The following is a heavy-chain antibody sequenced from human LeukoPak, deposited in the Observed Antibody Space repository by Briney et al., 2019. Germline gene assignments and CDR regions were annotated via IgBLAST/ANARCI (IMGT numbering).Heavy chain of an antibody. CDR1: GFTFSSYA. CDR2: ISGSGGST. V-gene: IGHV3-23*01. Sequence: GGSLGLSCAASGFTFSSYAMSWVRQAPGKGLEWVSAISGSGGSTYYADSVKGRFTISRDNSKNTLYLQMNSLRAEDTAVYYCAKAIAVAGRGDWFDPWGQGTLVTVSS. CDR3: AKAIAVAGRGDWFDP. J-gene: IGHJ5*02. D-gene: IGHD6-19*01.